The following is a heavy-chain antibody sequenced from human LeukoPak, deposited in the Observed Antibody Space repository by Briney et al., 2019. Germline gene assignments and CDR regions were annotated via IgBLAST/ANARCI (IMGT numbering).Heavy chain of an antibody. CDR3: TTSPSRSPFHI. CDR2: ISDDSNYI. Sequence: PGGSLRLSCAASGFTFSSYGMSWVRQAPGEGLQWVSSISDDSNYIFYADSVKGRFTISRDNAKNSLFLQMNSLRAEDTALYYCTTSPSRSPFHIWGQGTMVTVSS. V-gene: IGHV3-21*01. J-gene: IGHJ3*02. CDR1: GFTFSSYG.